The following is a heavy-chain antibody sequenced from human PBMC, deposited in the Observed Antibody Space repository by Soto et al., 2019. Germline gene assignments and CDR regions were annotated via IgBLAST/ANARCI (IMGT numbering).Heavy chain of an antibody. V-gene: IGHV4-34*01. J-gene: IGHJ4*02. Sequence: SETLSLTCAVYGGSFSGYYWSWIRQPPGKGLEWSGEINHSGSTNYNPSLKSRVTISVDTSKNQFSLKLSSVTAADTAVYYCARVRDYVWGSYRYPYAFDYWGQGTLVTVSS. CDR3: ARVRDYVWGSYRYPYAFDY. D-gene: IGHD3-16*02. CDR2: INHSGST. CDR1: GGSFSGYY.